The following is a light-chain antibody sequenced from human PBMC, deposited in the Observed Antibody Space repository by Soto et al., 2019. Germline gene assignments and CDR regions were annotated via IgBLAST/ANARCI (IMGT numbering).Light chain of an antibody. V-gene: IGKV2-28*01. CDR2: LGS. CDR1: HSLLHSNGYNY. CDR3: MQARQTPWT. Sequence: DIVMTQSPLSLPVTPGEPASISCRSSHSLLHSNGYNYLDWYLQKPGQSPQLLIYLGSNRASGVPDRFSGSGSGTDFTLKISRVEAEDVGVYYCMQARQTPWTFGQGTKVDIK. J-gene: IGKJ1*01.